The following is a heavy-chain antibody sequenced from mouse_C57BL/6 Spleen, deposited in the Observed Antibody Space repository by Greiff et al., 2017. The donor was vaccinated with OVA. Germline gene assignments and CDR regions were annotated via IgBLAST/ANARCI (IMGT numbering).Heavy chain of an antibody. CDR2: ILPSIGRT. J-gene: IGHJ3*01. V-gene: IGHV15-2*01. CDR1: DSEVFPIAY. Sequence: SGSELRSPGSSVKLSCKDFDSEVFPIAYMRWVRQKPGHGFEWIGGILPSIGRTIYGEKFEDKATLDADTLSNTAYLELNSLTSEDSAIYYCARPGDYDYESWFAYWGQGTLVTVSA. CDR3: ARPGDYDYESWFAY. D-gene: IGHD2-4*01.